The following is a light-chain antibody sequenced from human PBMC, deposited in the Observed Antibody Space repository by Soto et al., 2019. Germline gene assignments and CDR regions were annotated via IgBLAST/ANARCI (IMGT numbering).Light chain of an antibody. J-gene: IGLJ2*01. Sequence: QSVLTQPASVSGFSGQSITISCNGTSRDVGSYNLVSWHQQHPGKAPKLMIYEGSKRPSGVSNRFSGSKSGNTASLTISGLQAEDEADYYCSSYTSSSSVVFGGGTKLTVL. V-gene: IGLV2-14*02. CDR3: SSYTSSSSVV. CDR1: SRDVGSYNL. CDR2: EGS.